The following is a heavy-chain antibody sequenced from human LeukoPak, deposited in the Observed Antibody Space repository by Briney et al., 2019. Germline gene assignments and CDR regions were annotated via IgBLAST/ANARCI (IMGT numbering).Heavy chain of an antibody. V-gene: IGHV3-7*01. CDR3: VMYFPGSGDYFDY. J-gene: IGHJ4*02. Sequence: GGSLRLSCAASGFTFSNYWMSWVRQAPGKGLEWVANIKQDGSEKYYVDSVKGRFTISRDNAKNSLYLQMNSLRAEDTAVYYCVMYFPGSGDYFDYWGQGTLVTVSS. CDR1: GFTFSNYW. D-gene: IGHD3-9*01. CDR2: IKQDGSEK.